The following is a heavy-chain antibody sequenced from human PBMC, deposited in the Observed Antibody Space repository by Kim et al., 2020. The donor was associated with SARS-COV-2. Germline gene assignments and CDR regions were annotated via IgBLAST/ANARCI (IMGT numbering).Heavy chain of an antibody. CDR3: ARSGNGYNAFGI. V-gene: IGHV3-11*01. CDR1: GLSFSDSY. Sequence: GGSLRLSCAASGLSFSDSYMNWVRQAPGKGLEWLSFISTRDESIFYADSVEGRFTISRDNAKNSLYLQMNYLRDEDTAVYYCARSGNGYNAFGIWGQGVLVTVSS. CDR2: ISTRDESI. D-gene: IGHD5-12*01. J-gene: IGHJ4*02.